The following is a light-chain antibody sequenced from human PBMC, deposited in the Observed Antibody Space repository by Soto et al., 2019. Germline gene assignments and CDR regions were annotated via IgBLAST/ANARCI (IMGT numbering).Light chain of an antibody. CDR2: DIS. Sequence: EIVLTQSPGTLSLSPGERATLSCRASQSISGPYLAWYQQKPGQAPRLLIYDISSRATGIPDRFSGSVSGTDFTLTITRLEPEDFAVFYCQQYGSSEIIFGQGTRLEIK. CDR3: QQYGSSEII. V-gene: IGKV3-20*01. CDR1: QSISGPY. J-gene: IGKJ5*01.